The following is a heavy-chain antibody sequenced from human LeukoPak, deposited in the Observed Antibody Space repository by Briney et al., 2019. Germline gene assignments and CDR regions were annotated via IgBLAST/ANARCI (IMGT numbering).Heavy chain of an antibody. CDR3: AKDLSPHYYDSSGRFDY. V-gene: IGHV3-9*01. CDR2: ISWNSDNI. Sequence: GGSLRLSCAASGFTFDDYAMHWVRQAPGKGLEWVSGISWNSDNIGYADSVKGRFTISRDNAKNSLYLQMNSLRAEDKALYYCAKDLSPHYYDSSGRFDYWGQGTLVTVSS. J-gene: IGHJ4*02. CDR1: GFTFDDYA. D-gene: IGHD3-22*01.